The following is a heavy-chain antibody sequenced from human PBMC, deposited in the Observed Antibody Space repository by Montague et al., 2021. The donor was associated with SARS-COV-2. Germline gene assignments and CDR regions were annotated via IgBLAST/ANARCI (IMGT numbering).Heavy chain of an antibody. V-gene: IGHV3-30*04. D-gene: IGHD6-19*01. CDR3: ARDRSWLILGELDY. CDR2: ISDDGSKK. J-gene: IGHJ4*02. CDR1: GFTFSSYA. Sequence: SLRLSFAASGFTFSSYAMHWVRQAPGKGLEWVAVISDDGSKKYYVDSVKGRFTISRDNSKNTLYLQMNSLRTEDTAVYYCARDRSWLILGELDYWGQGTLVIVPS.